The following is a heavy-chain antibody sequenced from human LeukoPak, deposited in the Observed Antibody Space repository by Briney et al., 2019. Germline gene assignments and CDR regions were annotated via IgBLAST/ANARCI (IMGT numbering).Heavy chain of an antibody. J-gene: IGHJ3*02. CDR3: AKDSCSGGSCYSSGDDAFDI. CDR2: ISGSGGTT. V-gene: IGHV3-23*01. D-gene: IGHD2-15*01. Sequence: GGSLRLSCAASGFTFSSYAMSWVRQAPGKGLERVSVISGSGGTTYYADSVKGRFTISRDNSKNTLYLQMNSLRADDTAVYYCAKDSCSGGSCYSSGDDAFDIWGQGTMVTVSS. CDR1: GFTFSSYA.